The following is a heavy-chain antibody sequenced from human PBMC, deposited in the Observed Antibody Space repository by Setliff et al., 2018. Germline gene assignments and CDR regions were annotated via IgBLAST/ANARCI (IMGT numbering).Heavy chain of an antibody. J-gene: IGHJ6*03. V-gene: IGHV3-21*01. CDR2: LSGGSSYI. CDR1: GFTFSSYW. CDR3: ARDHGVVPGVDYMDV. Sequence: KTGGSLRLSCAASGFTFSSYWMSWVRQAPGKGLEWVACLSGGSSYIHYADSMKGRFTISRDDSKNSLYLQMDSLRAEDTGVYYCARDHGVVPGVDYMDVWGKGTTVTVSS. D-gene: IGHD2-15*01.